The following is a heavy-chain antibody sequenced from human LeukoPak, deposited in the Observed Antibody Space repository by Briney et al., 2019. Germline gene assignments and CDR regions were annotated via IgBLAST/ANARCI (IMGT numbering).Heavy chain of an antibody. CDR1: GYTFSRYG. D-gene: IGHD6-19*01. V-gene: IGHV1-18*01. CDR2: LSTYKAST. CDR3: ARGIWGSSGWYYFDY. Sequence: ASVKVSCKASGYTFSRYGVNWVRQAPGQGLEWMGGLSTYKASTNYAQKLQGRVTMTTDTSTSTAYMELRSLRSDDTAVYYCARGIWGSSGWYYFDYWGQGTLVTVSS. J-gene: IGHJ4*02.